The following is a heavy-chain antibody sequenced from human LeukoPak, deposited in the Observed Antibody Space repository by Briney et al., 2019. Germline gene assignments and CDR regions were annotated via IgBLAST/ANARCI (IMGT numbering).Heavy chain of an antibody. D-gene: IGHD3-10*01. CDR3: ARVNSYYYGSGSYIDY. V-gene: IGHV4-39*01. CDR2: IYYSGST. J-gene: IGHJ4*02. Sequence: PSETLSLTCTVSGGSISSSSYYWGWIRQPPGKGLEWIGTIYYSGSTYYNPSLKSRVTISVDTSKNQFSLKLSSVTAADTAVYYCARVNSYYYGSGSYIDYWGQGTLVTVSS. CDR1: GGSISSSSYY.